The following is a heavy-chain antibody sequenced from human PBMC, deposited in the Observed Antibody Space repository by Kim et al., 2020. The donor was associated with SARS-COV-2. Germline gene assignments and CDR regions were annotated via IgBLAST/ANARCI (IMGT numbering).Heavy chain of an antibody. D-gene: IGHD3-22*01. CDR3: ARDDSSGYYPRPYYFDY. J-gene: IGHJ4*02. Sequence: KSRVNISVGTSKNQFSLKLSAVTAADTAVYYCARDDSSGYYPRPYYFDYWGQGTLVTVSS. V-gene: IGHV4-39*07.